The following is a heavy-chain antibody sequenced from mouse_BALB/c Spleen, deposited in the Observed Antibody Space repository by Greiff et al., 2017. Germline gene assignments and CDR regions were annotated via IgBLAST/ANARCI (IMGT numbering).Heavy chain of an antibody. D-gene: IGHD2-1*01. CDR1: GFTFSSYA. Sequence: EVKLVESGGGLVKPGGSLKLSCAASGFTFSSYAMSWVRQSPEKRLEWVAEISSGGSYTYYPDTVTGRFTISRDNAKNTLYLEMSSLRSEDTAMYYCARKGGNYVYAMDYWGQGTSVTVSS. V-gene: IGHV5-9-4*01. CDR3: ARKGGNYVYAMDY. CDR2: ISSGGSYT. J-gene: IGHJ4*01.